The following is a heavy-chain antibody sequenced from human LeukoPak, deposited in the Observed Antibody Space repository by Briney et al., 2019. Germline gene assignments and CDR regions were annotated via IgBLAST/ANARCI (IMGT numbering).Heavy chain of an antibody. CDR3: ARERYCSSTSCIPGYYYGMDV. D-gene: IGHD2-2*01. CDR2: ISAYNGNT. V-gene: IGHV1-18*01. CDR1: GYTFTSYG. J-gene: IGHJ6*02. Sequence: ASVKVSCKASGYTFTSYGISWVRQAPGQGFEWMGWISAYNGNTNYAQKLQGRVTMTTDTSTNTAYMELRSLISDDTAVYYCARERYCSSTSCIPGYYYGMDVWGQGTTVTVSS.